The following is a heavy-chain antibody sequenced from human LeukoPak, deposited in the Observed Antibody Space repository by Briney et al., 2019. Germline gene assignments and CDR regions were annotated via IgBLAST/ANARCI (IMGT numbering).Heavy chain of an antibody. CDR3: ARRSDSSRDAFDI. V-gene: IGHV5-51*01. CDR1: GYTFTSYW. CDR2: IYPGDSDT. J-gene: IGHJ3*02. D-gene: IGHD6-6*01. Sequence: GESLKISCKASGYTFTSYWIAWVRQMPGKGLEWMGIIYPGDSDTRYSPSFQGQVTISADKSISTAYLQWSSLKASDTAMYYCARRSDSSRDAFDIWGQGTMVTVSS.